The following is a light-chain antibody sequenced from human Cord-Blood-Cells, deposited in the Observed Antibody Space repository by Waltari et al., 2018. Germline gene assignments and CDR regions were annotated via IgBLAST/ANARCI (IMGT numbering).Light chain of an antibody. Sequence: DFLMTPSPVSLAVSLRVSATLNCKSSQRVLYSSNNENYLAWYQKKPGEPPKRLIYWASTRESGVPERCSGSASGTDFTRTISSLQAEDVAVYYCQQYYSAPYTFGQGTKLEIK. CDR2: WAS. V-gene: IGKV4-1*01. CDR1: QRVLYSSNNENY. CDR3: QQYYSAPYT. J-gene: IGKJ2*01.